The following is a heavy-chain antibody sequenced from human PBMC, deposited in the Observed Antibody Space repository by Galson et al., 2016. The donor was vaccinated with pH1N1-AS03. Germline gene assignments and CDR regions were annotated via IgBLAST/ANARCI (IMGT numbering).Heavy chain of an antibody. V-gene: IGHV1-69*02. J-gene: IGHJ4*02. Sequence: SVKVSCKASGGTFSSYTINWVRQAPGHGLEWMGRLIPILVLVNYARNFQERVTITLDKSANTAYMEVSSLTSEDTGVYYCGRALGHNAQSSIHYWGQGTLVTVSS. CDR3: GRALGHNAQSSIHY. D-gene: IGHD2-2*01. CDR1: GGTFSSYT. CDR2: LIPILVLV.